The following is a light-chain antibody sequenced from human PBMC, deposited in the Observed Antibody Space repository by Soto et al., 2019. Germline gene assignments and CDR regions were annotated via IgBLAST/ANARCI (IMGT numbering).Light chain of an antibody. Sequence: QSALTQPASVSGSPRQSITISCTGTSSDVGAYDYVSWYQQHPGKVPKFMIYEVINRPSGVSHRFSGSKSGNTASLTISGLQADDEADYYCTSYTSSSTYVFGSGTKVTV. CDR3: TSYTSSSTYV. V-gene: IGLV2-14*01. J-gene: IGLJ1*01. CDR2: EVI. CDR1: SSDVGAYDY.